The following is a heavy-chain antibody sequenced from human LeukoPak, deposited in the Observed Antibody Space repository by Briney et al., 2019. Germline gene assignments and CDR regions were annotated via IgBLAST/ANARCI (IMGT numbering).Heavy chain of an antibody. D-gene: IGHD2-21*01. J-gene: IGHJ4*02. CDR3: ARPYPVLAFFDY. CDR1: RFTFSGYW. CDR2: INHSGST. Sequence: PGGSLRLSCAASRFTFSGYWMNWIRQPPGKGLEWIGEINHSGSTNYNPSLKSRVTISVDTSKNQFSLKLSSVTAADTAVYYCARPYPVLAFFDYWGQGTLVTVSS. V-gene: IGHV4-34*01.